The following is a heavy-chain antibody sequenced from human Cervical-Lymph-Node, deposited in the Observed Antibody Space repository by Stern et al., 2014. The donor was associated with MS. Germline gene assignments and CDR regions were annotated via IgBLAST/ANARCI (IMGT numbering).Heavy chain of an antibody. V-gene: IGHV4-39*01. CDR1: GGSISRSTYY. CDR2: IYYSGTT. D-gene: IGHD5-12*01. Sequence: QVQLQESGPGLVKPSETLSLTCSVSGGSISRSTYYWGWIRQPPGKGLEWIGSIYYSGTTYYNPSLKSRVTIDTSTNHFSLRLTSGTAADTAVYYCARHDGWLPHYWSQGTLVTVSS. J-gene: IGHJ4*02. CDR3: ARHDGWLPHY.